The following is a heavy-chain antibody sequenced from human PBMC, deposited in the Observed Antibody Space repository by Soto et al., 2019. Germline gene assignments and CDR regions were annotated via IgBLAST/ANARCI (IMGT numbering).Heavy chain of an antibody. Sequence: PGGSLRLSCAASGFTFSSYAMSWVRQAPGKGLEWVSAISGSGGSTYYADSVKGRFTISRDNSKNTLYLQMNSLRAEDTAVYYCAKGIGYPTYYYYGMDVWGQGTTVTVSS. V-gene: IGHV3-23*01. CDR1: GFTFSSYA. D-gene: IGHD6-25*01. CDR2: ISGSGGST. J-gene: IGHJ6*02. CDR3: AKGIGYPTYYYYGMDV.